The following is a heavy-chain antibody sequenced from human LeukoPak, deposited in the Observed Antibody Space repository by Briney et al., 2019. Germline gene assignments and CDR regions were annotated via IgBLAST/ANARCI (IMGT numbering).Heavy chain of an antibody. V-gene: IGHV4-59*01. J-gene: IGHJ4*02. D-gene: IGHD3-22*01. Sequence: SETLSLTCTDSGGSISSYYWSWIRQPPGKGLEWIGYIYYSGSTNYNPSLKSRVTISVDTSKNQFSLKLSSVTAADTAVYYCARVTYYYDSSGYYTLYFDYWGQGTLVTVSS. CDR2: IYYSGST. CDR1: GGSISSYY. CDR3: ARVTYYYDSSGYYTLYFDY.